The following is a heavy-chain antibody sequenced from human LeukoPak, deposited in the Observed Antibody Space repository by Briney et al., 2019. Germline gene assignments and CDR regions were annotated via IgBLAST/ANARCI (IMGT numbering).Heavy chain of an antibody. D-gene: IGHD2-15*01. CDR2: ISAYNGNT. CDR3: ARLGYCSGGSCAYYYYGMDV. Sequence: ASVKVSWKASGYTFTSYGISWVRQAPGQGLEWMGWISAYNGNTNYAQKLQGRVTMTTDTSTSTAYMELRSLRSDDTAVYYCARLGYCSGGSCAYYYYGMDVWGQGTTVTVSS. V-gene: IGHV1-18*01. CDR1: GYTFTSYG. J-gene: IGHJ6*02.